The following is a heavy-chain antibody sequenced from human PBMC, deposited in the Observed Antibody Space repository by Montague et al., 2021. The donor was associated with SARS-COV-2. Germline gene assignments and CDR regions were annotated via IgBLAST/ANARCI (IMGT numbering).Heavy chain of an antibody. CDR1: GLTVSSNY. Sequence: SLRLSCSASGLTVSSNYMSWVRQAPGKGLEWVSVIYSGGSTYYADSVKGRFTISRDNSKNTLYLQMNSLRDEDTAVYYCARDSYGMDVWGQGTTVTVSS. CDR2: IYSGGST. J-gene: IGHJ6*02. V-gene: IGHV3-66*02. CDR3: ARDSYGMDV.